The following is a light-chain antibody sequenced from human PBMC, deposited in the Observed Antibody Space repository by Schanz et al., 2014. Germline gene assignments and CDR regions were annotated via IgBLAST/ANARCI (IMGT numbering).Light chain of an antibody. CDR3: QQRSNWPRLT. Sequence: EIVLTQSPGTLSLSPGERATLSCRASQSVSSNLAWYQQKPGQAPRLLIYDASNRATGIPARFSGSGSGTDFTLTISSLEPEDFAVYYCQQRSNWPRLTFGGGTKVEIK. CDR2: DAS. CDR1: QSVSSN. V-gene: IGKV3-11*01. J-gene: IGKJ4*01.